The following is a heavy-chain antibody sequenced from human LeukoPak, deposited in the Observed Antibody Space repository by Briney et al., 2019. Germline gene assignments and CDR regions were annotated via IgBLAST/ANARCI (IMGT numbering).Heavy chain of an antibody. CDR1: GGTFSSYA. D-gene: IGHD1-26*01. CDR2: ITPIFGTA. CDR3: ARDTEGGSYYGY. Sequence: SVKVSCKASGGTFSSYAISWVRQAPGQGLEWMGGITPIFGTANYAQKFQGRVTITTDESTSTAYMELSSLRSEDTAVYYCARDTEGGSYYGYWGQGTLVTVSS. V-gene: IGHV1-69*05. J-gene: IGHJ4*02.